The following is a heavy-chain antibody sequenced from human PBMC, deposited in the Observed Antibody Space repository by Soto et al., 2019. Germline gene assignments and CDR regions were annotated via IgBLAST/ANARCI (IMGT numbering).Heavy chain of an antibody. Sequence: QVQLQESGPGLVKPSQTLSLTCTVSGGSVSSDDHYWNWIRQPPGKGLEWIGYIFYSGSAFYNPSLQSRVTRSVYTSNNQFSLKMKSVTAADTAVYYCARSPYSYGFNLWGQGNLVTVSS. V-gene: IGHV4-30-4*01. CDR2: IFYSGSA. CDR3: ARSPYSYGFNL. D-gene: IGHD5-18*01. CDR1: GGSVSSDDHY. J-gene: IGHJ4*02.